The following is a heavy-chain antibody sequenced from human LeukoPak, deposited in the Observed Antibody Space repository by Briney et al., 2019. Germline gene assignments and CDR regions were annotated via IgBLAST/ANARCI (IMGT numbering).Heavy chain of an antibody. J-gene: IGHJ5*02. CDR3: ARLVYYYGSGSWNWFDP. V-gene: IGHV1-18*01. CDR2: ISAYNGNT. Sequence: ASVKVSCKASGYTFTIYGISWVRQAPGQGLEWMGWISAYNGNTNYAQKLQGRVTMTTDTSTSTAYMELRSLRSDDTAVYYCARLVYYYGSGSWNWFDPWGQGTLVTVSS. CDR1: GYTFTIYG. D-gene: IGHD3-10*01.